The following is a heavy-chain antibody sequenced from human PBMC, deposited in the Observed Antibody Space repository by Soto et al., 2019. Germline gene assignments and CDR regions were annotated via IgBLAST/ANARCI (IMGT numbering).Heavy chain of an antibody. Sequence: EVQLLESGGGLVQPGGSLRLSCAXSGXTFXSYAMSWVRQAPGKGLEWVSAISGSGGSTYYADSVKGRFTISRDNSKNTPYLQMNSLRAEDTAVYYCASTVAGGGVGAFDIWGQGTMVTVSS. CDR2: ISGSGGST. CDR3: ASTVAGGGVGAFDI. V-gene: IGHV3-23*01. CDR1: GXTFXSYA. D-gene: IGHD6-19*01. J-gene: IGHJ3*02.